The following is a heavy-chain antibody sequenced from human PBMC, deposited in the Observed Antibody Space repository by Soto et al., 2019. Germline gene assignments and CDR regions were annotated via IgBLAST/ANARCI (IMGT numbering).Heavy chain of an antibody. J-gene: IGHJ4*02. V-gene: IGHV1-69*01. CDR2: IIPIFGTA. Sequence: QVQLVQSGAEVKKPGSSVKVSCKASGGTFSSYAISWVRQAPGQGLEWMGGIIPIFGTANYAQKFQGRVTITADESTSTADMELSSLRSEDTAVYYCARARDGYNRGYFDYWGQGTLVTVSA. CDR3: ARARDGYNRGYFDY. D-gene: IGHD5-12*01. CDR1: GGTFSSYA.